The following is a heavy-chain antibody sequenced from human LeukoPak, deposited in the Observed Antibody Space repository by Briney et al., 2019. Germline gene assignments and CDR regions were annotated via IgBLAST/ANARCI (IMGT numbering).Heavy chain of an antibody. D-gene: IGHD3-22*01. V-gene: IGHV3-20*04. Sequence: GGSLRLSCAVSGFTFDDYGMSWVRQAPGKGLEWVSGINWNGGSTGYADSVKGRFTISRDNAKNSLYLQMNSLRAEDTAVYYCASNIRSYDRSGYWGQGTLVTVSS. CDR2: INWNGGST. CDR3: ASNIRSYDRSGY. CDR1: GFTFDDYG. J-gene: IGHJ4*02.